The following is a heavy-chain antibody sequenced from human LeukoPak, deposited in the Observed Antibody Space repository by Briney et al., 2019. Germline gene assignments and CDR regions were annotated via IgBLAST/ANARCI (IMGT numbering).Heavy chain of an antibody. Sequence: SETLSLTCTVSGGSISTSSYFWGSIRQPPGKGLEWIGSISYSENTQYNPSLESRVTISVDTMKNQFYLKVTSVTAADTAVYYCARQGSGYGFGYVTYWGQGALVTVSS. CDR2: ISYSENT. D-gene: IGHD5-18*01. CDR1: GGSISTSSYF. V-gene: IGHV4-39*01. J-gene: IGHJ4*02. CDR3: ARQGSGYGFGYVTY.